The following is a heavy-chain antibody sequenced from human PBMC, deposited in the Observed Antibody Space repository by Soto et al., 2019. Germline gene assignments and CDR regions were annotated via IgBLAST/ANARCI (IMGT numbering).Heavy chain of an antibody. CDR1: GYTFTSYY. CDR3: ATPGAFRSYYLVPRS. CDR2: FDPEDGET. V-gene: IGHV1-24*01. Sequence: GASVKVSCKASGYTFTSYYMHWVRQAPGKGLEWMGGFDPEDGETIYAQKFQGRVTMTEDTSTDTAYMELSSLRSEDTAVYYCATPGAFRSYYLVPRSWGQGTLVTVSS. D-gene: IGHD1-26*01. J-gene: IGHJ5*02.